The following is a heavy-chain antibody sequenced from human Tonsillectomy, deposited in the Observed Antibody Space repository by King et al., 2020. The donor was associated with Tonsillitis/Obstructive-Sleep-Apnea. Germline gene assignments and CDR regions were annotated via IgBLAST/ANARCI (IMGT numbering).Heavy chain of an antibody. J-gene: IGHJ4*02. CDR1: GYSFTSYW. Sequence: VQLVESGAEVKKPGESLKISCKGSGYSFTSYWIGWVRHMPGKGLEWMGIIYPGYSDTRYSPSFQGPVTISADKSLSTAFRQWSSLKASDTAIYYCARHGDSWIPPDYWGQGTLVTVSS. CDR3: ARHGDSWIPPDY. V-gene: IGHV5-51*01. CDR2: IYPGYSDT. D-gene: IGHD5-12*01.